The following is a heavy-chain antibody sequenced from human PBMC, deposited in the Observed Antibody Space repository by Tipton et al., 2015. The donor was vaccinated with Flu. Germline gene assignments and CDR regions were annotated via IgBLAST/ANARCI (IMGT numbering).Heavy chain of an antibody. Sequence: QVQLVQSGAEVKKPGASVKVSCKASGYTFTGYYMHWVRQAPGQGLEWMGWINPNSGGTNYAQKFQGRVTMTRDTSISTAYMELSRLRSDDTAVDYCAREEMGVVDLGSYYYYGMDVWGQGTTVTVSS. V-gene: IGHV1-2*02. D-gene: IGHD3-3*01. J-gene: IGHJ6*02. CDR2: INPNSGGT. CDR1: GYTFTGYY. CDR3: AREEMGVVDLGSYYYYGMDV.